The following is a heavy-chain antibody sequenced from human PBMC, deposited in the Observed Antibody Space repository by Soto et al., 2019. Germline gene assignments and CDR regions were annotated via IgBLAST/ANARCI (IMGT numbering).Heavy chain of an antibody. CDR3: ARLRIGLGTDYYYYYMDV. CDR2: IYYSGST. Sequence: SETLSLTCTVSGGSISSYYWSWIRQPPGKGLEWIGYIYYSGSTNYNPSLKSRVTISVDTSKNQFSLKLSSVTAADTAVYYCARLRIGLGTDYYYYYMDVWGKGTTVTAP. D-gene: IGHD2-15*01. V-gene: IGHV4-59*08. CDR1: GGSISSYY. J-gene: IGHJ6*03.